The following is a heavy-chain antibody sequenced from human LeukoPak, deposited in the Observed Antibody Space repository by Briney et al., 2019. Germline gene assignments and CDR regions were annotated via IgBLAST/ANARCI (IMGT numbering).Heavy chain of an antibody. CDR1: GGTFSSYA. CDR2: INPNSGGT. J-gene: IGHJ4*02. Sequence: ASVKVSCKASGGTFSSYAISWVRQAPGQGLERMGWINPNSGGTNYAQKFQGRVTMTRDTSISTAYMELSRLRSDDTAVYYCARNPSDFWSGYWGFDYWGQGTLVTVSS. V-gene: IGHV1-2*02. CDR3: ARNPSDFWSGYWGFDY. D-gene: IGHD3-3*01.